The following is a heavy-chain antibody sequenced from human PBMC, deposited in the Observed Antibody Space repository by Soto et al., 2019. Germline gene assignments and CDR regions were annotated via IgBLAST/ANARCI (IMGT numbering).Heavy chain of an antibody. J-gene: IGHJ4*02. Sequence: QITLKESGPTLVKPTQTLTLTCTFSGFSVTTNGMGVAWIRQPPGKALEWLAVIYWNDDKRYRSSLKSRLTITKDTSKNQVVLIMTNMDPVDTATYYCVHNAGYYTADYWGQGTLVTVSS. CDR1: GFSVTTNGMG. D-gene: IGHD3-3*01. V-gene: IGHV2-5*01. CDR3: VHNAGYYTADY. CDR2: IYWNDDK.